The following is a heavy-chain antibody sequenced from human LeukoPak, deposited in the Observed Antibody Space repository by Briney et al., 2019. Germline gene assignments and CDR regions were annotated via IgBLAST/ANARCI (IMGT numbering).Heavy chain of an antibody. CDR3: ARVITPYYYGSGSYYNDAFDI. D-gene: IGHD3-10*01. CDR2: INTNTGNP. V-gene: IGHV7-4-1*02. J-gene: IGHJ3*02. CDR1: GYAFTGFD. Sequence: ASVKVSCKASGYAFTGFDLNWVRQAPGQGLEWMGWINTNTGNPTYAQGFTGRFVFSLDTSVSTAYLQISSLKAEDTAVYYCARVITPYYYGSGSYYNDAFDIWGQGTMVTVSS.